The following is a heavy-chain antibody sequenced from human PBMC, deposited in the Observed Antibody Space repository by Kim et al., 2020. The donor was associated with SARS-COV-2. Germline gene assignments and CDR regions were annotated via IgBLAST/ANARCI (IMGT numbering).Heavy chain of an antibody. J-gene: IGHJ6*02. Sequence: GGSLRLSCAASGFTFSSYAMSWVRQAPGKGLEWVSAISGSGGSTYYADSVKGRFTISRDNSKNTLYLQMNSLRAEDTAVYYCAKDILWFGEPNYGMDVWGQGTTVTVSS. CDR1: GFTFSSYA. D-gene: IGHD3-10*01. CDR2: ISGSGGST. V-gene: IGHV3-23*01. CDR3: AKDILWFGEPNYGMDV.